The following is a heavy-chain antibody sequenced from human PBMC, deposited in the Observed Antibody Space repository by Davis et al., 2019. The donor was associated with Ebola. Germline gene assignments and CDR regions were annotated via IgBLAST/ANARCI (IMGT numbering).Heavy chain of an antibody. V-gene: IGHV3-20*04. CDR1: GFTFSSYW. D-gene: IGHD6-19*01. J-gene: IGHJ4*02. Sequence: PGGSLRLSCAASGFTFSSYWMSWVRQAPGKGLEWVSGINWNGGSTGYADSVKGRFTISRDNAKNSLYLQMNSLRAEDTAVYYCARVGGYSSGWVDYWGQGTLVTVSS. CDR3: ARVGGYSSGWVDY. CDR2: INWNGGST.